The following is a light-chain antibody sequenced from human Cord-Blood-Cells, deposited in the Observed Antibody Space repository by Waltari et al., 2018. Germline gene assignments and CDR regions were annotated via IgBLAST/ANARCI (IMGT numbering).Light chain of an antibody. CDR1: QSVSSSY. CDR3: QQYGSSPYS. J-gene: IGKJ2*03. V-gene: IGKV3-20*01. CDR2: GAS. Sequence: EIVLKQSPGILSLSPGEGATLSCRASQSVSSSYLAWYQQKPGQAPSLRIYGASSRATGIPDRFSGSGSGTDFTLTISRLEPEDFAVYYCQQYGSSPYSFGQGTKLEIK.